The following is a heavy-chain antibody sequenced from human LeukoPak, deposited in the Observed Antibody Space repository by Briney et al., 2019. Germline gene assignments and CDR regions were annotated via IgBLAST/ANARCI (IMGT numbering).Heavy chain of an antibody. CDR2: IGGRGLRT. CDR1: KFTFSNYA. V-gene: IGHV3-23*01. CDR3: AKDSIAAAEDY. Sequence: GGSLRLSCAASKFTFSNYAMSWVRQAPGGGREWVSAIGGRGLRTDYAGTVKGRFTSSRDNSKNTLYLQMNSLRAEDTAVYYFAKDSIAAAEDYWGQGTLVTVSS. D-gene: IGHD6-13*01. J-gene: IGHJ4*02.